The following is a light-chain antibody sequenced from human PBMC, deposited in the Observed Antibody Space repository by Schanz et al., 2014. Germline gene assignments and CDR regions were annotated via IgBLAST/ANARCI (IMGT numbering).Light chain of an antibody. CDR1: QSVLYTSDNRNY. Sequence: DIVMTQSPDSLAVSLGERATINCKSSQSVLYTSDNRNYLAWYQHKPGQPPKLLISWASTRESGVPDRFSGSGSGTDFTLTISSLQAEDVAVYYCQQYYSTPLSITFGQGTRLEIK. V-gene: IGKV4-1*01. CDR3: QQYYSTPLSIT. J-gene: IGKJ5*01. CDR2: WAS.